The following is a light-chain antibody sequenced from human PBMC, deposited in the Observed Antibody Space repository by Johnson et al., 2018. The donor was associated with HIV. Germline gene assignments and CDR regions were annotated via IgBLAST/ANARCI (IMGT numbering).Light chain of an antibody. Sequence: QSLLTQPPSVSAAPGQKVTISCSGTRSNIESYFVSWYQQLPGAAPTLLIYEDNKRPSGIPDRFSGSKSGATATLGITGLQTGDEADYYCGIWHASLSPLYVFGTGTTITVL. CDR3: GIWHASLSPLYV. CDR2: EDN. CDR1: RSNIESYF. V-gene: IGLV1-51*02. J-gene: IGLJ1*01.